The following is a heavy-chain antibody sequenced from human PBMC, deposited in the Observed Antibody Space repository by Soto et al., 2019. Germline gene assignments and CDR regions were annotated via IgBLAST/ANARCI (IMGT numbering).Heavy chain of an antibody. Sequence: SETLSLTCTVSGGSISSYYWSWIRQPPGKGLEWIGYINYSGSTNYNPSLKSRVTISVDTSKNQFSLKLSSVTAADTAVYYCARDRGAPAPYFDYWGQGTLVTVSS. J-gene: IGHJ4*02. V-gene: IGHV4-59*01. D-gene: IGHD2-2*01. CDR2: INYSGST. CDR3: ARDRGAPAPYFDY. CDR1: GGSISSYY.